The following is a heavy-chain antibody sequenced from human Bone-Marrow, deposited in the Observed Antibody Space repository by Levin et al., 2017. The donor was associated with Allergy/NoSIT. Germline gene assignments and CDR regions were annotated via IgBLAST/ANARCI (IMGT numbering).Heavy chain of an antibody. J-gene: IGHJ4*02. V-gene: IGHV4-59*01. CDR1: GGSISGYY. Sequence: PSETLSLTCTVSGGSISGYYWSWIRQPPGKGLEWIGYIYYSGSTNYNPSLKSRVTISVDTSKNQFSLKLSSVTAADTAVYYCARDGGAYYGSGSPTLFDSWGQGTLVTVSS. CDR3: ARDGGAYYGSGSPTLFDS. CDR2: IYYSGST. D-gene: IGHD3-10*01.